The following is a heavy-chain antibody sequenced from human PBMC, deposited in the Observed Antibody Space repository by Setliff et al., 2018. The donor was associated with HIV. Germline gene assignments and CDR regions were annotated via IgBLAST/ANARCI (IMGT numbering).Heavy chain of an antibody. CDR3: TRFVGGNLYPSAFDI. J-gene: IGHJ3*02. CDR2: ITADGGGT. CDR1: GFTFSSHW. Sequence: GGSLRLSCAASGFTFSSHWMHWVRQAPGKGMVWVSRITADGGGTNYADSVKGRFTISRDNAKNTVYLQMNSLRAEDTAVYYCTRFVGGNLYPSAFDIWAQGTMVTVSS. D-gene: IGHD4-4*01. V-gene: IGHV3-74*01.